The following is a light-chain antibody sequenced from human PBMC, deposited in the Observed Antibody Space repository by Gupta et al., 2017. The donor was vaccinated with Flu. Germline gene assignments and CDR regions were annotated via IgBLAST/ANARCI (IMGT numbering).Light chain of an antibody. CDR3: MQALQTPPT. J-gene: IGKJ1*01. Sequence: DIVMTQSPLSLPVTPGEPDYISCRSSQSLLHSNGYNDLDWYLQKPGQSPQLLIYLGSNRASGVPDRFSGSGSGTDLTLKISRVEAEDVGVYYCMQALQTPPTFGQGTKVEIK. CDR1: QSLLHSNGYND. CDR2: LGS. V-gene: IGKV2-28*01.